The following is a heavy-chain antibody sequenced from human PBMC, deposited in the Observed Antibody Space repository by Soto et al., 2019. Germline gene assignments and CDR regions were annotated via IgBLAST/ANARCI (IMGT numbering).Heavy chain of an antibody. CDR2: IYHSGST. J-gene: IGHJ6*02. CDR3: ARDLGSSWYYHYYGMDV. D-gene: IGHD6-13*01. CDR1: GGSISSSNW. Sequence: PSETLSLTCAVSGGSISSSNWWSWVRQPPGKGLEWIGEIYHSGSTNYNPSLKSRVTISVDKSKNQFSLKLSSVTAADTAVYYCARDLGSSWYYHYYGMDVWGQGTTVTVSS. V-gene: IGHV4-4*02.